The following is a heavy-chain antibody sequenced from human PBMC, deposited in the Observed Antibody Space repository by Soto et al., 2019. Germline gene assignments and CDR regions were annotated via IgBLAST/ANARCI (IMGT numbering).Heavy chain of an antibody. V-gene: IGHV1-69*02. J-gene: IGHJ4*02. CDR1: GGTFSSYT. CDR3: AIADQPGYCSGGSCYSY. D-gene: IGHD2-15*01. CDR2: IIPILGIA. Sequence: ASVKVSCKASGGTFSSYTISWVRQPPGQGLEWMGRIIPILGIANYAQKFQGRVTITADKSTSTAYMELSSLRSEDTAVYYCAIADQPGYCSGGSCYSYWGQGTLVTVSS.